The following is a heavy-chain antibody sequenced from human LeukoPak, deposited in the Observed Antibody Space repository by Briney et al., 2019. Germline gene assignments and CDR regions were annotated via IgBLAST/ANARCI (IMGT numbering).Heavy chain of an antibody. CDR2: ISAYNGNT. CDR1: GYTFTSYG. J-gene: IGHJ5*02. V-gene: IGHV1-18*01. D-gene: IGHD2-15*01. Sequence: GASVKVSCKASGYTFTSYGISWVRQAPGQGLEWMGWISAYNGNTNYAQKLQGRVTMTTDTSTSTAYMELRSLRSDDTAVYYCARVSRSGYCSGGSCHNWFDPWGQGTLVTVSS. CDR3: ARVSRSGYCSGGSCHNWFDP.